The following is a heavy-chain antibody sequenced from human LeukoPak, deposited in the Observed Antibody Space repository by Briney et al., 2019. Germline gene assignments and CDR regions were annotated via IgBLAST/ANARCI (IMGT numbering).Heavy chain of an antibody. D-gene: IGHD6-19*01. Sequence: ASLKVSCKASGYTFTGYYMHWVRPAPGQGLEWMGWINPNSDGTNYAQKFQGRVTMTRDTSISTAYMELSRLRSDDTAVYYCARDRVGYSSGWFDYWGQGTLVTVSS. CDR2: INPNSDGT. V-gene: IGHV1-2*02. CDR3: ARDRVGYSSGWFDY. CDR1: GYTFTGYY. J-gene: IGHJ4*02.